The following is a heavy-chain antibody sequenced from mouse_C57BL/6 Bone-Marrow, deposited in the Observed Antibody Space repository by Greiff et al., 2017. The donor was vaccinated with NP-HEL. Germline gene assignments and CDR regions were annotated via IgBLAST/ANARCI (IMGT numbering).Heavy chain of an antibody. D-gene: IGHD3-2*02. CDR2: IHPNSGST. Sequence: QVQLQQPGAELVKPGASVKLSCKASGYTFTSYWMHWVKQRPGQGLEWIGMIHPNSGSTNYNEKFKSKATLTVDKSSSTAYMQRSSLTSEDSAVYYCARPAQATGFAYWGQGTLVTVSA. CDR3: ARPAQATGFAY. J-gene: IGHJ3*01. CDR1: GYTFTSYW. V-gene: IGHV1-64*01.